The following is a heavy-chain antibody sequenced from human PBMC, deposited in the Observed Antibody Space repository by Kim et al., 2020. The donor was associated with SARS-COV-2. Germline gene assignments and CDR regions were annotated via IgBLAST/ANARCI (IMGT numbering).Heavy chain of an antibody. CDR3: ARDIEYYFDY. J-gene: IGHJ4*02. D-gene: IGHD1-26*01. V-gene: IGHV1-18*01. CDR2: T. Sequence: TNYAQKLQGRVTMPTDPSTRTAYMELRSLRSDDTAVYYCARDIEYYFDYWGQGTLVTVSS.